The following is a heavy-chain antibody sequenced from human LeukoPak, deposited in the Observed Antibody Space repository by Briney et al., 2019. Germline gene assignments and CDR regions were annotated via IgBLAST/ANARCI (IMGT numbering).Heavy chain of an antibody. CDR2: IYYSGST. CDR1: GGSISSYY. V-gene: IGHV4-59*01. D-gene: IGHD4-17*01. J-gene: IGHJ4*02. CDR3: ATYGDYVGYSY. Sequence: SETLSLICTVSGGSISSYYWSWIRQPPGKGLEWIGYIYYSGSTNYNPSLKSRVTISVDTSKNQFSLKLSSVTAADTAVYYCATYGDYVGYSYWGQGTLVTVSS.